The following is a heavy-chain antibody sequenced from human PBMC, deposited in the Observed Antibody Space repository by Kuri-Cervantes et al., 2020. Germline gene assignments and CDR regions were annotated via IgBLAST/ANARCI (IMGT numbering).Heavy chain of an antibody. CDR1: GFTFSSYA. V-gene: IGHV3-23*01. CDR2: ISVSGGST. J-gene: IGHJ4*02. CDR3: VKGGLYGDYLDH. D-gene: IGHD2-8*01. Sequence: ESLKISCAASGFTFSSYAMSWVRQAPGKGLEWVSAISVSGGSTYYADSVKGRFTISRDNSKNTLYLQVNSLRAEDTAVYYCVKGGLYGDYLDHWGQGTLVTVSS.